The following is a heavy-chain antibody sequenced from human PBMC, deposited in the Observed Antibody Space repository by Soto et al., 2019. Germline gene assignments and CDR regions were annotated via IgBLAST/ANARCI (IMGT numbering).Heavy chain of an antibody. Sequence: ASVKVSCKASGYTFTSYGISWVRQAPGQGLEWMGWISAYNGNTNYAQKLQGRVTMTTDTSTSTAYMELRSLRSDDTAVYYCARVPVYYYDSSGYGAQYDYWGQGTLVTVSS. CDR3: ARVPVYYYDSSGYGAQYDY. J-gene: IGHJ4*02. CDR2: ISAYNGNT. D-gene: IGHD3-22*01. CDR1: GYTFTSYG. V-gene: IGHV1-18*01.